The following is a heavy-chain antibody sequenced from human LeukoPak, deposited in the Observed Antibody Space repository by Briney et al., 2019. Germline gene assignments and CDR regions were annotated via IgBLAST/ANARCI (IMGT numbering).Heavy chain of an antibody. CDR3: ARESRGELFAPPDY. J-gene: IGHJ4*02. D-gene: IGHD3-10*01. CDR2: INSDGSST. Sequence: SGGSLRLSCAASGFTFSSYWMCWVRQAPGKGLVWVSRINSDGSSTTYADSVKGRFTISRDNSRNTLYLQMNSLRAEDTAVYYCARESRGELFAPPDYWGQGTLVTVSS. CDR1: GFTFSSYW. V-gene: IGHV3-74*01.